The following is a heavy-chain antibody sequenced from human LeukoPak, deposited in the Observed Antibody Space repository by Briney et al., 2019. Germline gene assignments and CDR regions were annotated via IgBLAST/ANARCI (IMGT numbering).Heavy chain of an antibody. CDR2: ISIYTGNT. V-gene: IGHV1-18*04. CDR1: GDTFNSYG. J-gene: IGHJ4*02. CDR3: ARVRGTALTAYPGYFDY. Sequence: ASVKVSCKASGDTFNSYGISWVRQAPGQGLEWMGWISIYTGNTKYGEKFHGRATMTRDTSTSTAYLEVRSLSSDDTAVYYCARVRGTALTAYPGYFDYWGQGTLVTVSS. D-gene: IGHD2-21*02.